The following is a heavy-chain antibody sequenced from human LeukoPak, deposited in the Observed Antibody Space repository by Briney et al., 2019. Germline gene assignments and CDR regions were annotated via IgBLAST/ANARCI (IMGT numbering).Heavy chain of an antibody. V-gene: IGHV4-39*07. Sequence: SETLSLTCTVSGGSISSSSYYWGWIRQPPGKGLEWIGSIYYSGSTYYNPSLKSRVTISVDTSKNQFSLKLSSVTAADTAVYYCARERYSSSSSYAFDTWGQGTMVTVSS. J-gene: IGHJ3*02. CDR1: GGSISSSSYY. D-gene: IGHD6-6*01. CDR2: IYYSGST. CDR3: ARERYSSSSSYAFDT.